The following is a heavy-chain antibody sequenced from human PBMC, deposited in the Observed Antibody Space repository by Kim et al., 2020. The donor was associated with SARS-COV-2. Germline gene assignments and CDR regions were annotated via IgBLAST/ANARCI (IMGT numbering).Heavy chain of an antibody. CDR1: GFTVSSNY. J-gene: IGHJ6*02. D-gene: IGHD3-3*01. CDR3: ARVRTIFGDYGMDV. Sequence: GGSLRLSCAASGFTVSSNYMSWVRQAPGKGLEWVSVIYSGGSTYYADSVKGRFTISRDNSKNTLYLQMNSLRAEDTAVYYCARVRTIFGDYGMDVWGQGTTVTVSS. CDR2: IYSGGST. V-gene: IGHV3-53*01.